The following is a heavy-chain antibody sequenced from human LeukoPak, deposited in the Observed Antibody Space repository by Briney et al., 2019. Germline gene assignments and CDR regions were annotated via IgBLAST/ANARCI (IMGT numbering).Heavy chain of an antibody. J-gene: IGHJ3*02. Sequence: SGPTLVNPTQTLTLTCTFSGFSLSTSGVGVGWFRQPPRKALEWLALIYWDDAKRYSPSLKNRLTITQDTSNKQVVLTMTNMDPVDTATYYCAHTVTYTLGDAFDIWGQGTMVTVSS. V-gene: IGHV2-5*02. D-gene: IGHD3-16*01. CDR1: GFSLSTSGVG. CDR3: AHTVTYTLGDAFDI. CDR2: IYWDDAK.